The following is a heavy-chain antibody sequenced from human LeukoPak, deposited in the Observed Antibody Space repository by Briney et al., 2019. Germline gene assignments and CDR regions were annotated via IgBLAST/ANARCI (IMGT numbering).Heavy chain of an antibody. CDR3: ARDQVPAAIRGFAP. CDR2: IYYSGST. J-gene: IGHJ5*02. D-gene: IGHD2-2*01. Sequence: PSETLSLTCTVSGGSISSYYWSWIRQPPGKGLEWIGYIYYSGSTNYNPSLKSRVTISVDTSKNQFSLKLSSVTAADTAVYYCARDQVPAAIRGFAPWGQGTLVTVSS. V-gene: IGHV4-59*01. CDR1: GGSISSYY.